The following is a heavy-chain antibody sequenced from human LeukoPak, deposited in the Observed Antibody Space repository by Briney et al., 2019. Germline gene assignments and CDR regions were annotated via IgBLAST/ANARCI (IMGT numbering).Heavy chain of an antibody. J-gene: IGHJ4*02. V-gene: IGHV1-46*01. CDR1: GYTFTSYY. Sequence: ASLKVSCTASGYTFTSYYMHWVRQAPGQGLEWMGIINPSGGSTSYAQKFQGRVTMTRDTSTSTVYMELSSLRSEDTAVYYCARGQGLGSITIFGVVIKPHPYYFDYWGQGTLVTVSS. CDR2: INPSGGST. CDR3: ARGQGLGSITIFGVVIKPHPYYFDY. D-gene: IGHD3-3*01.